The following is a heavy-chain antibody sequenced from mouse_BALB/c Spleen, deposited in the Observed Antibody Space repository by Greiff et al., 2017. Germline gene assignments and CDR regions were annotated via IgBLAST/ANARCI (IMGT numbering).Heavy chain of an antibody. CDR2: ISSGGSYT. D-gene: IGHD2-10*02. V-gene: IGHV5-6-4*01. J-gene: IGHJ4*01. CDR3: TRAPYDYYAMDY. CDR1: GFTFSSYT. Sequence: EVMLVESGGGLVKPGGSLKLSCAASGFTFSSYTMSWVRQTPEKRLEWVATISSGGSYTYYPDSVKGRFTISRDNAKNTLYLQMSSLKSEDTAMYYCTRAPYDYYAMDYWGQGTSVTVSS.